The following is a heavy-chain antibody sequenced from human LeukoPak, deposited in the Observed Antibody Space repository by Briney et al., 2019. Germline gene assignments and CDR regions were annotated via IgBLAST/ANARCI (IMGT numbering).Heavy chain of an antibody. D-gene: IGHD3-22*01. CDR3: ARGYDYYDSSGYYYFDY. J-gene: IGHJ4*02. CDR2: IIPIFGTA. Sequence: ASVKVSCKASGGTFSSYAISWVRQAPGQGLEWMGGIIPIFGTANYAQKFQGRVAITADESTSTAYMELSSLRSEDTAVYYCARGYDYYDSSGYYYFDYWGQGTLVTVSS. CDR1: GGTFSSYA. V-gene: IGHV1-69*13.